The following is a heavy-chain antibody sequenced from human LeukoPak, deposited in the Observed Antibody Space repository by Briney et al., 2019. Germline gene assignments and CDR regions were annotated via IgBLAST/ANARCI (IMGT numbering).Heavy chain of an antibody. CDR3: ARELGAFDI. CDR1: GFTFGAYT. J-gene: IGHJ3*02. Sequence: GRSLRLSCAASGFTFGAYTMNWVRQAPGKGLEWVSSISSSSSYIYYADSLKGRFTISRDNAKNSLYLQMNSLRAEDTAVYYCARELGAFDIWGQGTMVTVSS. CDR2: ISSSSSYI. V-gene: IGHV3-21*01. D-gene: IGHD7-27*01.